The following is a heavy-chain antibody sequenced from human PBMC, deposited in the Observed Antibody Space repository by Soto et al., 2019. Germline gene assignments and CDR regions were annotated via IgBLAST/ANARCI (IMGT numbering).Heavy chain of an antibody. D-gene: IGHD6-19*01. Sequence: EVQLLESGGGLVQPGGSLRLSCAASGFTFSSYAMSWVRQAPGKGLEWVSVISGSGGSTYYADSVKGRFTISRDNSKNTLYLQMNSLRAQDTAVYYCARRTSGWYLDYWGQGTLVTVSS. J-gene: IGHJ4*02. CDR1: GFTFSSYA. CDR3: ARRTSGWYLDY. CDR2: ISGSGGST. V-gene: IGHV3-23*01.